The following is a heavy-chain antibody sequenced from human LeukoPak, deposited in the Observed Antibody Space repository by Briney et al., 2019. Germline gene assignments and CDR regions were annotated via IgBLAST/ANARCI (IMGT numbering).Heavy chain of an antibody. CDR3: ARIAARRGHFDY. Sequence: PSETLSLTCTVSGYSISSGYYWGWIRQPPGKGLEWIGSIYHSGSTYYNPSLKSRVTISVDTSKNQFSLKLSSVTAADTAVYYCARIAARRGHFDYWGQGTLVTVSS. D-gene: IGHD6-6*01. V-gene: IGHV4-38-2*02. J-gene: IGHJ4*01. CDR1: GYSISSGYY. CDR2: IYHSGST.